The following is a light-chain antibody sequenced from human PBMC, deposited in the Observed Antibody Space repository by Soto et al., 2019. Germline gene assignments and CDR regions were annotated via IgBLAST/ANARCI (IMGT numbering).Light chain of an antibody. CDR3: QQYNSRRT. CDR2: GAT. Sequence: EIVMTQSPATLSVSPGERATLSCRASQSVSSNLAWYQQKPGQAPRLLIYGATTTATGTPSRISGSGSGTVFTLTISSLPSEYLAVYYCQQYNSRRTFGQGTQVDIK. J-gene: IGKJ1*01. V-gene: IGKV3-15*01. CDR1: QSVSSN.